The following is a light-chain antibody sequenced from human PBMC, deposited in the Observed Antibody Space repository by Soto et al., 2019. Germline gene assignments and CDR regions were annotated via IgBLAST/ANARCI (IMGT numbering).Light chain of an antibody. CDR1: SSDVGTYDD. CDR2: EVS. V-gene: IGLV2-14*01. J-gene: IGLJ1*01. Sequence: QSVLTQPASVSASPGQSITISCTGTSSDVGTYDDVSWYRQHPGKAPRLLIYEVSYRPSGVSNRFSGSKSGNMASLTISGLQAEDEADYYCSSYTSSNTLEVFGSGTKLTVL. CDR3: SSYTSSNTLEV.